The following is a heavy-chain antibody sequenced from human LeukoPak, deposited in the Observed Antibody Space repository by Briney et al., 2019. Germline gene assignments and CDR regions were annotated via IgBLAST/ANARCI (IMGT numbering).Heavy chain of an antibody. CDR3: AKDFGGDSSGWYFDY. D-gene: IGHD6-19*01. Sequence: GGSLRLSCAASGFTFDDYTMHRVRQAPGKGLEWVSLISWDGGSTYYADSVKGRFTISRDNSKNPLYLQMNSLRTEDTALYYCAKDFGGDSSGWYFDYWGQGTLVTVSS. CDR2: ISWDGGST. V-gene: IGHV3-43*01. CDR1: GFTFDDYT. J-gene: IGHJ4*02.